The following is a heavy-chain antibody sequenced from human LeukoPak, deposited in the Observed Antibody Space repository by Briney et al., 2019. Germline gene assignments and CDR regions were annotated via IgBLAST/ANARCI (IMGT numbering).Heavy chain of an antibody. CDR3: ATQGEYYDSSGYQFPFDY. CDR2: ISGSGGST. V-gene: IGHV3-23*01. J-gene: IGHJ4*02. Sequence: GGSLRLSCAASGFTFSSYAMSWVRQAPGKGLEWVSAISGSGGSTYYAESVKGRFTFSGDNSKNRLYLQMNSLRAEDTAVYYCATQGEYYDSSGYQFPFDYWGQGTLVTVSS. D-gene: IGHD3-22*01. CDR1: GFTFSSYA.